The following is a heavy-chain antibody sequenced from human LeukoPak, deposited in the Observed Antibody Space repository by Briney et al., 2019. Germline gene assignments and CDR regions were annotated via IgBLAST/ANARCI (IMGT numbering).Heavy chain of an antibody. J-gene: IGHJ3*02. CDR3: AREYYYDSSGYSLWGAFDI. Sequence: GGSLRLSCAASGFTFSSYAMSWVRQAPGKGREWVSTIIGSGGSTYYADSVKGRFTMSRDNSKNTLYLQMNSLRAEDTAVYYCAREYYYDSSGYSLWGAFDIWGQGTMVTVSS. CDR2: IIGSGGST. D-gene: IGHD3-22*01. V-gene: IGHV3-23*01. CDR1: GFTFSSYA.